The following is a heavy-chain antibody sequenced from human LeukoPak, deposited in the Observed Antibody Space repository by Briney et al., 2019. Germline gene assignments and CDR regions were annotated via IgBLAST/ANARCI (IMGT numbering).Heavy chain of an antibody. J-gene: IGHJ4*02. CDR2: IYYSGST. CDR3: AREGKPYYDSSGYAY. Sequence: SETLSLTCTVSGGSISSSSYYWGWIRQPPGKGLEWIGSIYYSGSTNYNPSLKSRVTISVDTSKNQFSLKLSSVTAADTAVYYCAREGKPYYDSSGYAYWGQGTLVTVSS. CDR1: GGSISSSSYY. D-gene: IGHD3-22*01. V-gene: IGHV4-39*07.